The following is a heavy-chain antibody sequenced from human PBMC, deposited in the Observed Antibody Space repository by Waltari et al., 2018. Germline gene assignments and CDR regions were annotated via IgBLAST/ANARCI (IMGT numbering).Heavy chain of an antibody. V-gene: IGHV1-3*01. J-gene: IGHJ4*02. D-gene: IGHD1-7*01. Sequence: QVQLVQSGTEVWKPGASVTGSCKASASSVTNYAIHWVRQAPGQRLEWMGWINGGDGNVQYSQKFQDTVTITRDTSATTVYMKMSSLKSEDTAMYYCARSGNWNYDFDYWGQGTLVTVSS. CDR3: ARSGNWNYDFDY. CDR2: INGGDGNV. CDR1: ASSVTNYA.